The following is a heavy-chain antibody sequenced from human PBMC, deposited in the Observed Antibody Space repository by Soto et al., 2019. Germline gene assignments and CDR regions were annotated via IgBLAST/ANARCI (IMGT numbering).Heavy chain of an antibody. V-gene: IGHV3-30-3*01. D-gene: IGHD3-22*01. CDR3: ARAREEYYYDSSGYYPFPY. CDR1: GFTFSSYA. CDR2: ISYDGSNK. J-gene: IGHJ4*02. Sequence: VGSLRLSCAASGFTFSSYAMHWVRQAPGKGLEWVAVISYDGSNKYYADSVKGRFTISRDNSKNTLYLQMNSLRAEDTAVYYCARAREEYYYDSSGYYPFPYWGQGTLVTVSS.